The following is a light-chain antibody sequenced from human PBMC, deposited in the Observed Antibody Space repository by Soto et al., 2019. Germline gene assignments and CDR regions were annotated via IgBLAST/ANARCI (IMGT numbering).Light chain of an antibody. V-gene: IGKV1-8*01. CDR1: QGISSY. CDR2: AAS. J-gene: IGKJ1*01. Sequence: AIRMTQSPSSFSASTGDRVTITCRASQGISSYLAWYQQKPGKAPKLLIYAASTLQSGVPSRFSGSGSGTDFTLTISCLQSEDFATYYCQQYDSYPRTFGQGTKVEIK. CDR3: QQYDSYPRT.